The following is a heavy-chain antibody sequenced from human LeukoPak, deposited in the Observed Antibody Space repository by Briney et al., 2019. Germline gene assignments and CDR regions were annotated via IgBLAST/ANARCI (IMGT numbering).Heavy chain of an antibody. D-gene: IGHD1-26*01. V-gene: IGHV4-59*01. J-gene: IGHJ3*02. CDR3: ARGTWELYAFDI. Sequence: PSETLSLTCTVSGGPINSYYWSWIRQPPGKELEWIGYIYYSGSTNYNPSLKSRVTISVDTSKNQFSLKLSSVTAADTAVYYCARGTWELYAFDIWGQGTMVTVSS. CDR2: IYYSGST. CDR1: GGPINSYY.